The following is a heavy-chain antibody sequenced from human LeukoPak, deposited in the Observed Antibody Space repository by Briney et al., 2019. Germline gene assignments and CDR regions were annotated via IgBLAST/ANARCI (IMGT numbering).Heavy chain of an antibody. CDR1: GYTFTSYD. CDR2: MNPNSGNT. CDR3: ASLDGLALPNSYYYYGMDV. Sequence: GASVKVSCKASGYTFTSYDINWVRQATGQGLEWMGWMNPNSGNTGYAQKFQGRVTMTRNTSISTAYMELSSLRSEDTAVYYCASLDGLALPNSYYYYGMDVWGQGTTVTVSS. J-gene: IGHJ6*02. V-gene: IGHV1-8*01.